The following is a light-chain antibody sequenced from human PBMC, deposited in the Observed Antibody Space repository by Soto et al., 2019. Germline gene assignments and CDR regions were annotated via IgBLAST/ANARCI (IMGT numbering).Light chain of an antibody. CDR1: SSDVGAYDF. Sequence: QSVLTQPASVSGSPGQSITISCTGTSSDVGAYDFVSWYQQHPDKAPKLMIYEVRNRPSGVSNRFSGSKSVNTATQTISGLQAEDEADYYCSSYTTSSTRVFGTGTKLTVL. J-gene: IGLJ1*01. CDR2: EVR. V-gene: IGLV2-14*03. CDR3: SSYTTSSTRV.